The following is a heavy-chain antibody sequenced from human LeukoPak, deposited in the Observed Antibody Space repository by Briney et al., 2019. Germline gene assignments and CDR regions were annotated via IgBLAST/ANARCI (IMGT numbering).Heavy chain of an antibody. CDR1: GFTFSSYE. CDR2: ISSSGSTI. CDR3: AELGITMIGGV. D-gene: IGHD3-10*02. V-gene: IGHV3-48*03. J-gene: IGHJ6*04. Sequence: GGSLRLSCSASGFTFSSYEMNWVRQAPGKGLEWVSYISSSGSTIYYADSVKGRFTISRDNATNSLYLQMNSLRAEDTAVYYCAELGITMIGGVWGKGTTVTISS.